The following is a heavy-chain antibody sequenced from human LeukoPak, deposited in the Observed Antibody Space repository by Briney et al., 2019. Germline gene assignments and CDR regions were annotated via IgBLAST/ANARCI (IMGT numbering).Heavy chain of an antibody. CDR2: IIPIFGTA. J-gene: IGHJ5*02. V-gene: IGHV1-69*13. CDR1: GGTFSSYA. D-gene: IGHD6-6*01. CDR3: ARGGGSSSSSGPNWFDP. Sequence: ASVKVSCKASGGTFSSYAISWVRQAPGQGLEWMGGIIPIFGTANYAQKFQGRVTITADESTSTAYMELSSLSSEDTAVYYCARGGGSSSSSGPNWFDPWGQGTLVTVSS.